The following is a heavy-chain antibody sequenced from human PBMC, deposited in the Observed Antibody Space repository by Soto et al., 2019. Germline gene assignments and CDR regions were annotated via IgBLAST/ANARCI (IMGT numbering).Heavy chain of an antibody. CDR2: IHHSGST. CDR1: GGSISSDNW. CDR3: ARDQGSHPGD. V-gene: IGHV4-4*02. Sequence: QVQLQESGPGLVRPSGTVSLTCAVSGGSISSDNWWSWVRQPPGKGLEWSGEIHHSGSTNYNPSRKSRVTMSVVPSKNLFSLTLNSVTAADTAFYYCARDQGSHPGDWGQGTLVSVSS. D-gene: IGHD6-13*01. J-gene: IGHJ4*02.